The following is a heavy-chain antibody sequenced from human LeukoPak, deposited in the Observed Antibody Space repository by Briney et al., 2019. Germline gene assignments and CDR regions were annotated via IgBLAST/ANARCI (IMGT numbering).Heavy chain of an antibody. D-gene: IGHD6-19*01. CDR2: INPNSGGT. V-gene: IGHV1-2*02. CDR1: GYTFTGYY. CDR3: ARDNGSGWNGDAFDI. J-gene: IGHJ3*02. Sequence: GASVKVSCKASGYTFTGYYMHWVRQAPGQGLEWMGWINPNSGGTNYAQKFQGRVTMTRDTSISTAYTELSRLRSDDTAVYYCARDNGSGWNGDAFDIWGQGTMVTVSS.